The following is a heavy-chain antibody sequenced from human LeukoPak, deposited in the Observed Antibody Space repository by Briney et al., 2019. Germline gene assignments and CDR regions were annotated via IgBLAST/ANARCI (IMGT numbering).Heavy chain of an antibody. D-gene: IGHD6-19*01. CDR2: ISGSGGST. CDR1: GFIFRSYA. Sequence: GGSLRLSCAASGFIFRSYAMSWVRQAPGKGLEWVSAISGSGGSTYYADSVKGRFTISRDNSKNTLYLQMNSLRAEDTAVYYCAKAIGYSSGWFRLVEDRNWFDPWGQGTLVTVSS. V-gene: IGHV3-23*01. J-gene: IGHJ5*02. CDR3: AKAIGYSSGWFRLVEDRNWFDP.